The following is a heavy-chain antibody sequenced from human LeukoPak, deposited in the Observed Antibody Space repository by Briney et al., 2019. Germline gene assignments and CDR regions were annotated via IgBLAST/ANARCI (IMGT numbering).Heavy chain of an antibody. J-gene: IGHJ4*02. V-gene: IGHV1-8*03. D-gene: IGHD3-22*01. Sequence: ASVKVSCKTSGYSFILYGISWVRQATGQGLEWMGWMNPNSGNTGYAQKFQGRVTITRNTSISTAYMELSSLRSEDTAVYYCARVDDRGHYYDSSGPRKLFDYWGQGTLVTVSS. CDR1: GYSFILYG. CDR3: ARVDDRGHYYDSSGPRKLFDY. CDR2: MNPNSGNT.